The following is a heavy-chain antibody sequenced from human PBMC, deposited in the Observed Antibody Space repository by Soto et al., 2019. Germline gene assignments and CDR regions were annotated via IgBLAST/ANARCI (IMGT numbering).Heavy chain of an antibody. Sequence: GGSLRLSCAASGFTFSSYAMHWVRQAPGKGLEWVAVISYDGSNKYYADSVKGRFTISRDNSKNTLYLQMNSLRAEDTAVYYCARGHYGDVGFDAFDIWGQGTMVTVSS. CDR1: GFTFSSYA. V-gene: IGHV3-30-3*01. CDR3: ARGHYGDVGFDAFDI. CDR2: ISYDGSNK. D-gene: IGHD4-17*01. J-gene: IGHJ3*02.